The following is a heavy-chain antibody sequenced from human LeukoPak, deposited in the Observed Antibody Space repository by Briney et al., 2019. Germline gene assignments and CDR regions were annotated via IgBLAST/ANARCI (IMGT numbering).Heavy chain of an antibody. D-gene: IGHD1-26*01. J-gene: IGHJ4*02. CDR3: ATDTTGGSFCDY. CDR2: SNTYNGHT. Sequence: GASVKVSCKTSGYIFTRYGISWVRQAPGQGREWMGWSNTYNGHTKYAQRFQGRVTMTTDTSTSTAYMELRSLRSDDTAVYYCATDTTGGSFCDYWGQGTLVTVSS. V-gene: IGHV1-18*01. CDR1: GYIFTRYG.